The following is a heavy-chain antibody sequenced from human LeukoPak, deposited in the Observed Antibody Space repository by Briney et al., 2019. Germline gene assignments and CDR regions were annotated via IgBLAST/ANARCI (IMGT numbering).Heavy chain of an antibody. D-gene: IGHD2-2*01. CDR1: GGSISSSSYY. CDR2: IYYSGST. V-gene: IGHV4-39*01. J-gene: IGHJ5*02. Sequence: PSETLSLTCTVSGGSISSSSYYWGWIRQPPGKGLEWIGSIYYSGSTYYNPSLKSRVTISVDTSKNQFSLKLSSVTAADTAVYYCARRLPAAVRNEWFDPWGQGTLVTVSS. CDR3: ARRLPAAVRNEWFDP.